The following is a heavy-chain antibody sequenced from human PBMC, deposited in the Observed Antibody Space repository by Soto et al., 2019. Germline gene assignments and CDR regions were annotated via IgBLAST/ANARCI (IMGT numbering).Heavy chain of an antibody. D-gene: IGHD3-22*01. Sequence: QVQLVQSGAEVRKPGSSVRVSCKASGGSFNRHTISWVRQAPGQGLEWMGGIIPIFGTANHAQKFQGRVKIIADEPTSTVYMELSSLRSDDTAIYYCARGWGYDSTDYYYAYWGQGTLVIVSS. V-gene: IGHV1-69*01. CDR3: ARGWGYDSTDYYYAY. CDR2: IIPIFGTA. CDR1: GGSFNRHT. J-gene: IGHJ4*02.